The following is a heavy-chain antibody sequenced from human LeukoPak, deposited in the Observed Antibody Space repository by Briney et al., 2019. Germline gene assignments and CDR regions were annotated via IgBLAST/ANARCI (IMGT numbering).Heavy chain of an antibody. CDR1: GGTFSSYA. CDR3: ARDVYSSGSALPEY. D-gene: IGHD6-19*01. CDR2: ISAYNGNT. Sequence: ASVKVSCKASGGTFSSYAISWVRQAPGQGLEWMGWISAYNGNTNYAQKLQGRVTMTTDTSTSTAYMELRSLRSDDTAVYYCARDVYSSGSALPEYWGQGTLVTVSS. V-gene: IGHV1-18*01. J-gene: IGHJ4*02.